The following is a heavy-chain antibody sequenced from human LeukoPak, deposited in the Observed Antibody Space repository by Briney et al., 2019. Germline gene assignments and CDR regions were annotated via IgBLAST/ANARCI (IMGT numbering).Heavy chain of an antibody. D-gene: IGHD5-18*01. CDR2: IYYSGST. Sequence: SETLSLTCTVSGGSVSSYYWSWIRQPPGKGLEWIGYIYYSGSTNYNPSLKSRVTISVDTSKNQFSLKLSSVTAADTAVYYCARGLDTAMAYNWFDPWGQGILVTVSS. CDR1: GGSVSSYY. V-gene: IGHV4-59*02. CDR3: ARGLDTAMAYNWFDP. J-gene: IGHJ5*02.